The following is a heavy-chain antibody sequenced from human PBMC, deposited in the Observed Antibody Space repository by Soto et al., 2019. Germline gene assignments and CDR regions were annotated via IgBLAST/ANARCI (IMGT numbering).Heavy chain of an antibody. Sequence: GGSLRLSCAASGFTFSSHGMTWVRQAPGKGLEWVSAISGSGDGTYYADSVKGRFTISRDNSKNTLYLRMNSLRAEDTAAYYCAKGHTPVRAGALDIWGQGTMVTVS. J-gene: IGHJ3*02. D-gene: IGHD3-10*02. CDR2: ISGSGDGT. V-gene: IGHV3-23*01. CDR1: GFTFSSHG. CDR3: AKGHTPVRAGALDI.